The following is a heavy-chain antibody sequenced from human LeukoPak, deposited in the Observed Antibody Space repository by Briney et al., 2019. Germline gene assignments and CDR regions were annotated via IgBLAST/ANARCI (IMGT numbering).Heavy chain of an antibody. J-gene: IGHJ3*02. V-gene: IGHV1-69*05. CDR2: IIPIFGTA. CDR1: GGTFSSYA. CDR3: ARTSSHAFDI. D-gene: IGHD6-6*01. Sequence: ASVKVSCKASGGTFSSYAISWVRQAPGQGLEWMGGIIPIFGTANYAQKFQDRVTITTDESTSTAYMELSSLRSEDTAVYYCARTSSHAFDIWGQGTMVTVSS.